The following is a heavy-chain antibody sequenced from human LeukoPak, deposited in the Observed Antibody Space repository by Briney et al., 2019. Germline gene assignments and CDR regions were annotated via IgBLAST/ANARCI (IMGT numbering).Heavy chain of an antibody. CDR3: ARDLGYGGYYYYYYMDV. CDR2: ISSSSSYI. Sequence: GGSLRLSCAASGFTFSSYAMYWVRQAPGKGLEWVSSISSSSSYIYYADSVKGRFTISRDNTKNSLYLQMNSLRAEDTAVYYCARDLGYGGYYYYYYMDVWGKGTTVTVSS. D-gene: IGHD1-1*01. J-gene: IGHJ6*03. V-gene: IGHV3-21*01. CDR1: GFTFSSYA.